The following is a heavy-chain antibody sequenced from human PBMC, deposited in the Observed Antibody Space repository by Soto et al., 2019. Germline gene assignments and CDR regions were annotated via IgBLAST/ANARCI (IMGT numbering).Heavy chain of an antibody. CDR1: GGTFSSYA. V-gene: IGHV1-69*13. Sequence: SVKVSCKASGGTFSSYAISWVRQAPGQGLEWMGGIIPIFGTANYAQKFQGRVTITADESTSTAYMELSSLRSEDTAVCYRARVSPPTFGAADYWGQGTLVTVSS. CDR2: IIPIFGTA. D-gene: IGHD3-10*01. CDR3: ARVSPPTFGAADY. J-gene: IGHJ4*02.